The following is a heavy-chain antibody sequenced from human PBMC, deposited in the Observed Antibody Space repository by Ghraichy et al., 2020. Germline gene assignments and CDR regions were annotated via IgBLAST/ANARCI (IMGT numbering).Heavy chain of an antibody. CDR1: GFTFSSHA. V-gene: IGHV3-23*01. Sequence: GGSLRLSCAASGFTFSSHAMSWVRQAPGKGLEWVSGFSSGGTTYYADSVKGRFTISRDNSKNTLYLQMNSLGADDTAVYYCAKGGESGKNLLLDYWGQGTLVTVSS. D-gene: IGHD3-16*01. CDR2: FSSGGTT. CDR3: AKGGESGKNLLLDY. J-gene: IGHJ4*02.